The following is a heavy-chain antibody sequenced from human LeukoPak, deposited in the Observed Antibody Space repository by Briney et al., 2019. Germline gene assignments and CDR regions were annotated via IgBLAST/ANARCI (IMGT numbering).Heavy chain of an antibody. CDR2: MNPNSGNT. V-gene: IGHV1-8*01. J-gene: IGHJ5*02. D-gene: IGHD2-15*01. Sequence: ASVKVSCKASGYTFTSDDINCVRQATGQGLEWMGWMNPNSGNTGYAQKFQGRVTMTRNTSISTAYMELSSLRSEDTAVYYCARGIVVVVAADNWFDPWGQGTLVTVSS. CDR3: ARGIVVVVAADNWFDP. CDR1: GYTFTSDD.